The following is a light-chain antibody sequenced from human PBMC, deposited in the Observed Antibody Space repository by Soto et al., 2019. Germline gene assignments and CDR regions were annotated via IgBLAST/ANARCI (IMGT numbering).Light chain of an antibody. V-gene: IGKV3-15*01. CDR3: QQYNNWPRT. Sequence: EMVMTQSPATLSVSPGERATLSCRASQGVSSNLAWYQKKPGQAPRLLIYGASTRATGIPARFSGSGSGTEFTLTISSLQSEDFAVYYCQQYNNWPRTFGQGTEVEIK. CDR2: GAS. CDR1: QGVSSN. J-gene: IGKJ1*01.